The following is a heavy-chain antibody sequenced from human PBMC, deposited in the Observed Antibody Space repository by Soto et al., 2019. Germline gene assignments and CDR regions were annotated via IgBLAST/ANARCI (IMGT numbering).Heavy chain of an antibody. Sequence: QVQLVESGGGVVQPGKSLRLSCAASGFTFSTYGIHWVRQAPGKGLEWVALISYDGGSKYYGDSVKGRFIISRDNSHKAVSLQRNSLRADDTAVYICAKEQRAMTVVVADYFDSWGQGTLVTVSS. D-gene: IGHD3-22*01. J-gene: IGHJ4*02. V-gene: IGHV3-30*18. CDR1: GFTFSTYG. CDR2: ISYDGGSK. CDR3: AKEQRAMTVVVADYFDS.